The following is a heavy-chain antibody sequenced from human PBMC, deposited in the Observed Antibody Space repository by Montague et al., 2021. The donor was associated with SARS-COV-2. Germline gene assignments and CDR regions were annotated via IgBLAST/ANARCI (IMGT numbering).Heavy chain of an antibody. CDR3: ARAQNICFIANCVNYFDF. V-gene: IGHV4-59*01. Sequence: SETLSLTCGVSGDSISGYYWSWIRQSPGKGLEWIGFVHYTGYTNYNPSLKTRVTLSLDTPRNHFSLRLRSLTAADTAVYYCARAQNICFIANCVNYFDFWGLGTLVSVSS. CDR1: GDSISGYY. CDR2: VHYTGYT. J-gene: IGHJ4*02. D-gene: IGHD1-1*01.